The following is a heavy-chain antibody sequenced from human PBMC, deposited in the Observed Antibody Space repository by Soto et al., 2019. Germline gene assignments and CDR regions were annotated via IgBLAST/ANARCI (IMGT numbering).Heavy chain of an antibody. Sequence: PGGSLRLSCAASGFTFSDYYMSWIRQAPGKGLEWVSAISGSGGSTYYADSVKGRFTISRDNSKNTLYLQMNSLRAEDTAVYYCAKDSVRCRSTSCYGMDVWGQGTTVTVSS. CDR2: ISGSGGST. J-gene: IGHJ6*02. CDR3: AKDSVRCRSTSCYGMDV. D-gene: IGHD2-2*01. V-gene: IGHV3-23*01. CDR1: GFTFSDYY.